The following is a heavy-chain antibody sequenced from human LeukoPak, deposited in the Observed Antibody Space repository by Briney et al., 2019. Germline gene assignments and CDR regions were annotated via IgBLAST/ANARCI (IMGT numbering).Heavy chain of an antibody. J-gene: IGHJ6*04. CDR2: ISSSGSTI. CDR1: GFIFKTYT. Sequence: GGSLRLSCAASGFIFKTYTMNWVRQAPGKGLEWVSYISSSGSTIYYADSVKGRFTISRDNAKNSLYLQMNSLRAEDTAVYYCAELGITMIGGVWGKGTTVTISS. D-gene: IGHD3-10*02. CDR3: AELGITMIGGV. V-gene: IGHV3-48*04.